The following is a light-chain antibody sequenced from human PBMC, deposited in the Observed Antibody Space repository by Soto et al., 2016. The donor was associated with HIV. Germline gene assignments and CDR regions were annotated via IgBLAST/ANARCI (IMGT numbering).Light chain of an antibody. Sequence: DIQMTQSPSTLSASVGDRVTITCRASQSINSWLAWYQQKAGKAPKLLIYKASSLESGVPSRFSGSGSGTEFTLTISSLQPDDFATYYCQQYHTYWTFGRGDHGGD. CDR1: QSINSW. CDR2: KAS. CDR3: QQYHTYWT. J-gene: IGKJ4*02. V-gene: IGKV1-5*03.